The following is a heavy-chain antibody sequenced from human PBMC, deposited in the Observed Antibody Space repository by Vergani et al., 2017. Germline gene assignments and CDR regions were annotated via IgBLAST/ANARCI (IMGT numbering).Heavy chain of an antibody. CDR1: GGSLSGYY. Sequence: QVQLQESGPGLVRPSETLSLTCTVSGGSLSGYYWNWIRQTPGEGLEWIGYVEDSGYFNYNPSLTTRVSMSSDTSNNQFSLMLSSVTVADTAVYYCARSIVSRNTPGDFDNWGQGTLVTVSS. CDR3: ARSIVSRNTPGDFDN. J-gene: IGHJ4*02. CDR2: VEDSGYF. D-gene: IGHD1-14*01. V-gene: IGHV4-59*01.